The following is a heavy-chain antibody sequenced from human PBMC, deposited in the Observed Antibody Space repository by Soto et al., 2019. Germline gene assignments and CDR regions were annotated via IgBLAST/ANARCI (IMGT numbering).Heavy chain of an antibody. CDR3: ATDLGDCTNGVCYPRFDY. J-gene: IGHJ4*02. Sequence: ASVKVSCKVSGYTLTELSMHWVRQAPGKGLEWMGGFDPEDGETIYAQKFQGRVTMTEDTSTDTAYMELSSLRSEDTAVYYCATDLGDCTNGVCYPRFDYWGQGTLVTVSS. CDR2: FDPEDGET. CDR1: GYTLTELS. V-gene: IGHV1-24*01. D-gene: IGHD2-8*01.